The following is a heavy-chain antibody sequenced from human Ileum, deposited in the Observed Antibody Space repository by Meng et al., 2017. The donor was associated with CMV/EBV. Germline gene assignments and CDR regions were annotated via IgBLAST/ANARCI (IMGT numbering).Heavy chain of an antibody. D-gene: IGHD4-11*01. V-gene: IGHV3-7*01. J-gene: IGHJ4*02. CDR1: GFTFSSYW. Sequence: ASGFTFSSYWMSWVRQAPGKGLEWVANINQDGSEKYYVDSVKGRFPISRDNAKNSLYLQMNSLRAEDTAVYYCARLTTGGADYFGYWGQGALVTVSS. CDR2: INQDGSEK. CDR3: ARLTTGGADYFGY.